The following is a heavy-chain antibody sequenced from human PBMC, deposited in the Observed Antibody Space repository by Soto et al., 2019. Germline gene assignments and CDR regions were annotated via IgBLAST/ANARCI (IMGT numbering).Heavy chain of an antibody. D-gene: IGHD2-2*02. CDR1: GFTFDDYT. J-gene: IGHJ6*02. CDR2: ISWDGGST. CDR3: AKAFYTYSVIHGMDV. V-gene: IGHV3-43*01. Sequence: GGSLRLSCAASGFTFDDYTMHWVRQAPGKGLEWVSLISWDGGSTYYADSVKGRFTISRDNSKNSLYLQMNSLRTEDTALYYCAKAFYTYSVIHGMDVWGQGTTVTVSS.